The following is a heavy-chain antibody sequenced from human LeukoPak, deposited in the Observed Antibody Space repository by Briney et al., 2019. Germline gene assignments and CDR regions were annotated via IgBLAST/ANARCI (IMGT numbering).Heavy chain of an antibody. V-gene: IGHV1-24*01. CDR1: GYTLTELS. D-gene: IGHD3-16*01. J-gene: IGHJ4*02. Sequence: ASVKVSCKVSGYTLTELSMHWVRQAPGKGLEWVGGFDPEDGETIYAQKFQGRVTMTEDTSTDTAYKELSSRITEDTAVYYCATVRDGGEQLRFDYWGQGTLVTVSS. CDR3: ATVRDGGEQLRFDY. CDR2: FDPEDGET.